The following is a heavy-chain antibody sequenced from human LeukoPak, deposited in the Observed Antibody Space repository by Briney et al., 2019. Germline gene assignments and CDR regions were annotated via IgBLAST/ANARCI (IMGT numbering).Heavy chain of an antibody. CDR3: ARDNYGSWSYYKY. D-gene: IGHD3-10*01. J-gene: IGHJ4*02. CDR2: INPKDGGP. V-gene: IGHV1-2*02. Sequence: ASVKVSCKASGYIFTDYYIHWVRQAPGEGLEWVGWINPKDGGPKYAPKFQVRVTMTRDTSISAAYRERGRLRSDDTAVYYCARDNYGSWSYYKYWGQGTPVTVSS. CDR1: GYIFTDYY.